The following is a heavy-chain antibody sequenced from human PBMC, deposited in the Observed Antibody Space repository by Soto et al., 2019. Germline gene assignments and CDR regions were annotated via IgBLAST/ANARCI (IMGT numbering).Heavy chain of an antibody. V-gene: IGHV4-61*01. CDR3: ARDYASQIGGSGNGFDY. Sequence: QVQLQESGPGLVKPSETLSLTCTVSGGSVSSGSYYWSWIRQPPGKGLEWIGYIYYSGITDYNPSLKSRVTISVDTSKNQFSLKLSSVTAADTAVYYCARDYASQIGGSGNGFDYWCQGTLVTVSS. CDR1: GGSVSSGSYY. D-gene: IGHD1-26*01. J-gene: IGHJ4*02. CDR2: IYYSGIT.